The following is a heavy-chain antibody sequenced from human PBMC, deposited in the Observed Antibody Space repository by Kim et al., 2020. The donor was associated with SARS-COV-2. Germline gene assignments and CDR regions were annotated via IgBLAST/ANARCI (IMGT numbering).Heavy chain of an antibody. CDR1: GFTFSTHW. V-gene: IGHV3-7*01. Sequence: GGSLRLSCAASGFTFSTHWMSWVRQAPGKGLEWVANIKEDGSQIYYLDSVKGRFTISRDNAKNSVYLQMHSLRAEDTAVYYCARVFYFRGDYWGQGTLVT. J-gene: IGHJ4*02. CDR3: ARVFYFRGDY. D-gene: IGHD3-9*01. CDR2: IKEDGSQI.